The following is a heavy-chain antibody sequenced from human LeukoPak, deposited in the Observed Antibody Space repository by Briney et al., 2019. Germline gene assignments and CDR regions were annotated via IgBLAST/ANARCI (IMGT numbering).Heavy chain of an antibody. CDR2: LSWNSGSI. CDR1: GFTFDDYA. D-gene: IGHD1-26*01. J-gene: IGHJ4*02. CDR3: AKELSSGGKLPDY. V-gene: IGHV3-9*01. Sequence: AGGSLRLSCAASGFTFDDYAMHWVRQAPGKGLEWVSGLSWNSGSIHYADSVKGRFTISRDNAKNSLYLQMNSLRAEDTALYYGAKELSSGGKLPDYWGEGTLVTVSS.